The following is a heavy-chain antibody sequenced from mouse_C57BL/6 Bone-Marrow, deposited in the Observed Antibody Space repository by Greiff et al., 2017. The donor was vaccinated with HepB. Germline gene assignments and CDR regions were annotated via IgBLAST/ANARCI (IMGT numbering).Heavy chain of an antibody. Sequence: DVKLQESGGGLVKPGGSLKLSCAASGFTFSSYAMSWVRQTPEKRLEWVATISDGGSYTYYPDNVKGRFTISRDNAKNNLYLQMSHLKSEDTAMYYCARIYYYGSMDYWGQGTSVTVSS. CDR3: ARIYYYGSMDY. CDR2: ISDGGSYT. V-gene: IGHV5-4*03. D-gene: IGHD1-1*01. J-gene: IGHJ4*01. CDR1: GFTFSSYA.